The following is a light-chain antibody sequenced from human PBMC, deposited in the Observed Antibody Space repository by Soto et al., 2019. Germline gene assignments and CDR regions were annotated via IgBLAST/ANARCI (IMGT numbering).Light chain of an antibody. CDR2: DVS. Sequence: QSVLTQPASVSGSPGQSITISCTGTSSDVGGYNYVSWYQQHPGKAPKLMIYDVSNRPSGVSNRFSGSKSGNTASLTISGLPAEDEASNYCRSYTSSSTQDFGTGTKVTVL. CDR3: RSYTSSSTQD. V-gene: IGLV2-14*01. CDR1: SSDVGGYNY. J-gene: IGLJ1*01.